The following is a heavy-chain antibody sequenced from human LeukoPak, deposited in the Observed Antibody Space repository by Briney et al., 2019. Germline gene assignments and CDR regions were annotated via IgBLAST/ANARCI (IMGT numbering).Heavy chain of an antibody. V-gene: IGHV3-7*01. CDR3: ARQARVTHFYGGFGSHFDF. CDR2: INEDGIET. CDR1: GFTFRTSW. D-gene: IGHD3-10*01. Sequence: GGSLRLSCEASGFTFRTSWMSWVRQAPGKGLEWVADINEDGIETYYVRSLRGRLTISRDNANNSLFLQMDSLRAEDTAVYYCARQARVTHFYGGFGSHFDFWGQGILVTVSS. J-gene: IGHJ4*02.